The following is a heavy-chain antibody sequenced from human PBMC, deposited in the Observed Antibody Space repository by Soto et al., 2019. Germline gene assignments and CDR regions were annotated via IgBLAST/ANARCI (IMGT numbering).Heavy chain of an antibody. V-gene: IGHV3-30-3*01. CDR3: ARPLWRDDYNWGYFDL. CDR1: GFTFSSYA. J-gene: IGHJ2*01. D-gene: IGHD4-4*01. Sequence: QVQLVESGGGVVQPGRSLRLSCAASGFTFSSYAMHWVRQAPGKGLEWVAVISYAGSNKYYADSVKGRFTISRDSSKXXLYLQMNSLRAEDTAVYYCARPLWRDDYNWGYFDLWGRGTLVTVSS. CDR2: ISYAGSNK.